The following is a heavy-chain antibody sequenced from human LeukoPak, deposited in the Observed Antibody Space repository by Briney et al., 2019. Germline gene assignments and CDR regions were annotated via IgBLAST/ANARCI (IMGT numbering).Heavy chain of an antibody. CDR1: GFTFSSYA. J-gene: IGHJ6*02. Sequence: PGGSLRLSCAASGFTFSSYAMSWVRQAPGKGLEWVSAISGSGGSTYYADSVKGRFTISRDNSKNTLYLQMNSLRAEDTAVYYRAKDPGLPPGYYYYGMDAWGRGTTVTVSS. V-gene: IGHV3-23*01. CDR2: ISGSGGST. CDR3: AKDPGLPPGYYYYGMDA.